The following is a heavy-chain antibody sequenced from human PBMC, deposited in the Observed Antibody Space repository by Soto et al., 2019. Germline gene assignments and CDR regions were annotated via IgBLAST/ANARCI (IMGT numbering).Heavy chain of an antibody. CDR1: GFTFGDYA. Sequence: GGSLRLSCTASGFTFGDYAMNWVRQAPGKGLEWVGFISSKTYGGTTEYAASVKDRFTISRDDSRSIAYLQMNSLKTEDTAVYYCTRKAVAPDYWGQGTLVTVSS. CDR2: ISSKTYGGTT. CDR3: TRKAVAPDY. D-gene: IGHD6-19*01. V-gene: IGHV3-49*04. J-gene: IGHJ4*02.